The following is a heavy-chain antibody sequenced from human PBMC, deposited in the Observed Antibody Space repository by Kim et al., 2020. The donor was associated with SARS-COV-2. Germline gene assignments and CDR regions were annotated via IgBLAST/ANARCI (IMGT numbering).Heavy chain of an antibody. D-gene: IGHD6-13*01. CDR1: GYTFTSYA. V-gene: IGHV7-4-1*02. J-gene: IGHJ3*02. CDR3: ARSPNSSSWYYLWGGGSSDAFDI. CDR2: INTNTGNP. Sequence: ASVKVSCKASGYTFTSYAMNWVRQAPGQGLEWMGWINTNTGNPTYAQGFTGRFVFSLDTSVSTAYLQISSLKAEDTAVYYCARSPNSSSWYYLWGGGSSDAFDIWGQGTMVTVSS.